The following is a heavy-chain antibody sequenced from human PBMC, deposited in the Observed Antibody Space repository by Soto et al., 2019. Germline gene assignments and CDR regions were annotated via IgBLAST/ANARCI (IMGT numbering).Heavy chain of an antibody. CDR1: GLTFSSYS. CDR3: ARSPGVGAFDY. J-gene: IGHJ4*02. CDR2: ISSSSSYI. Sequence: XVALRLSCAASGLTFSSYSMNWVRQAPGKGLEWVSSISSSSSYIYYADSVKGRFTISRDNAKNSLYLQMNSLRAEDTAVYYCARSPGVGAFDYWGQGTLVTVSS. D-gene: IGHD1-26*01. V-gene: IGHV3-21*01.